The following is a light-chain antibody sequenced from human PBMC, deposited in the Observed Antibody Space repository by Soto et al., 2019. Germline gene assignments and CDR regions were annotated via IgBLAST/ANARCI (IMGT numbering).Light chain of an antibody. Sequence: DIQMTQSPSSLSASVGAGVTFLSQAIRDISNYLNWYHQKPGKAPNLLTYDASNLETGVPSRFSGSGSGTDFTFTISSLQPEDIATYYCQQYDNLPTLTFGGGTKVEIK. J-gene: IGKJ4*01. CDR2: DAS. CDR3: QQYDNLPTLT. CDR1: RDISNY. V-gene: IGKV1-33*01.